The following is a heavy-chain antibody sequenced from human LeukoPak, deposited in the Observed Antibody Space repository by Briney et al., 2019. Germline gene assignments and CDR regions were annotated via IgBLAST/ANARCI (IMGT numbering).Heavy chain of an antibody. CDR2: IDNAGSIT. Sequence: GGSLRLSCAASGFTFSNYWIHWVRQAPGKGLVWVSRIDNAGSITTYADSVKGRFTISRDNAENTLYLQMNSLKTEDTALYRCTRLGGGSPDLIIVPGANKLKWYDPWGQGTLVTVSS. CDR1: GFTFSNYW. CDR3: TRLGGGSPDLIIVPGANKLKWYDP. J-gene: IGHJ5*02. V-gene: IGHV3-74*03. D-gene: IGHD2-2*01.